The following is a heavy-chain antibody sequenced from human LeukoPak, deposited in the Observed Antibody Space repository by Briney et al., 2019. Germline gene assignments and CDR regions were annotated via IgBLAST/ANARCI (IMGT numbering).Heavy chain of an antibody. J-gene: IGHJ4*02. CDR2: ITSSGNTI. CDR1: GFTFSDYY. Sequence: PGGSLRLSCAASGFTFSDYYMSWIRQAPGKGLEWVSYITSSGNTIYYADSVKGRFTISRDKAKNSLYLQMNTLRAEDTAVYYCARGRDYYTSGSYEYWGQGTLVTVSS. D-gene: IGHD3-10*01. CDR3: ARGRDYYTSGSYEY. V-gene: IGHV3-11*04.